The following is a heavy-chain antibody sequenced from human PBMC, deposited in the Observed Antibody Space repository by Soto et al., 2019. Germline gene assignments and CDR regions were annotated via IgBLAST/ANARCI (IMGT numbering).Heavy chain of an antibody. J-gene: IGHJ4*02. CDR2: INHSGST. Sequence: QVQLQQWGAGLLKPSETLSLTCAVYGGSFSGYCWTWIRQPPGTGLEWIGEINHSGSTNYNPSLKXXVTISVDTSTNQFSLKLTSVTAADTAVYYCARDKITGLFDYWGQGTLVTVSS. V-gene: IGHV4-34*01. CDR3: ARDKITGLFDY. CDR1: GGSFSGYC. D-gene: IGHD2-8*02.